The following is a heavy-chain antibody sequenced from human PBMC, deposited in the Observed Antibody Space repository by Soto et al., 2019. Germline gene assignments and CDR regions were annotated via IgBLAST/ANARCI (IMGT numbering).Heavy chain of an antibody. CDR2: IHGSGGSA. V-gene: IGHV3-23*01. D-gene: IGHD5-12*01. J-gene: IGHJ4*02. CDR3: AKNSAATIRVGYDY. CDR1: GFTFSSYA. Sequence: EVQLLESGGGLLQRGGSLRLSCAASGFTFSSYAMNWVRQAPGKGLEWVSVIHGSGGSAYYADSVKGRFTISRDNSKNTLYLQMNSLRAEDTAVYYCAKNSAATIRVGYDYWGQGTLVTVSS.